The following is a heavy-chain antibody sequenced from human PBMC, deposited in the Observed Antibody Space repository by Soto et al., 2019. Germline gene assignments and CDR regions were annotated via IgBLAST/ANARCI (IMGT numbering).Heavy chain of an antibody. CDR2: VKQDGIEK. J-gene: IGHJ4*02. CDR3: ATGGGTPNAFHRY. D-gene: IGHD1-1*01. V-gene: IGHV3-7*01. Sequence: GGSLRLSCATSGFTLSAYWMSWVRQAPGEGLEWVANVKQDGIEKYYVDSVKGRFTISRDNADNSLYLQMNSLRAEDTAVYYCATGGGTPNAFHRYWGQGTLVTVSS. CDR1: GFTLSAYW.